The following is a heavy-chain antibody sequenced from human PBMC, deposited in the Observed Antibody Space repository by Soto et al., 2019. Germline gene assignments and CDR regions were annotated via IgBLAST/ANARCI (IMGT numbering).Heavy chain of an antibody. V-gene: IGHV4-31*03. D-gene: IGHD2-15*01. CDR2: IYHTGST. CDR1: GGSITSGGYY. CDR3: TREASGDFDY. Sequence: QVQLQESGPGLVKPSQTLSLTCTVSGGSITSGGYYWSWIRQHPGKGLEWIGYIYHTGSTHYNPSLKSRVTTSLDTSKNQFSLKLSSVTAADTAVYYCTREASGDFDYWGQGTLVTVSS. J-gene: IGHJ4*02.